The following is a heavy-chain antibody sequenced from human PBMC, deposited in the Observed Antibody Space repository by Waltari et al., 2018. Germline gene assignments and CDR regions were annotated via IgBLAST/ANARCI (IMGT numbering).Heavy chain of an antibody. CDR2: IYYSGST. Sequence: QLQLQESGPGLVKPSETLSLTCTVSGGSISSSSYYWGWIRQPPGKGLEWIGSIYYSGSTDYNPSLKSRVTISVDTSKNQFSLKLSSVTAADTAVYYCARLESTYDFWSGYYIDYWGQGTLVTVSS. CDR3: ARLESTYDFWSGYYIDY. D-gene: IGHD3-3*01. V-gene: IGHV4-39*01. CDR1: GGSISSSSYY. J-gene: IGHJ4*02.